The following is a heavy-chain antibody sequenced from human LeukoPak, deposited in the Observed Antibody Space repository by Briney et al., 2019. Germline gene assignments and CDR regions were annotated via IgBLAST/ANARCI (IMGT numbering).Heavy chain of an antibody. J-gene: IGHJ6*03. V-gene: IGHV4-59*01. CDR2: IYYSGST. D-gene: IGHD3-10*01. CDR1: GGSISSYY. Sequence: PSETLSLTCTVSGGSISSYYWGWIRQPPGKGLEWIGYIYYSGSTNYNPSLKSRVTISVDTSKNQFSLKLSSVTAADTAVYYCARDLMVRGHLNMDVWGKGTTVTISS. CDR3: ARDLMVRGHLNMDV.